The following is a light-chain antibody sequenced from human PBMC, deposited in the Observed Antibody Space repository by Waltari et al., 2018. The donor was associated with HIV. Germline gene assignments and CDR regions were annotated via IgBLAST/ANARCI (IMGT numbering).Light chain of an antibody. CDR1: NIGSKS. V-gene: IGLV3-21*04. CDR2: YDS. CDR3: QVWDSSSASGV. J-gene: IGLJ3*02. Sequence: SYVLTQPPSVSVAPGKTARITCGGNNIGSKSVHWYQQKPGQAPVLVIYYDSDRPSGSPGRFSGSNAGNTATLTISRVEAGDEADYYCQVWDSSSASGVFGGGTKLTVL.